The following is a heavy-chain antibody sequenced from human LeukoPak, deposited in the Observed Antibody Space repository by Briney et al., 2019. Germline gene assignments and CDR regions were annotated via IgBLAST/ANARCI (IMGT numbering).Heavy chain of an antibody. J-gene: IGHJ4*02. V-gene: IGHV4-59*01. D-gene: IGHD3-22*01. CDR1: GGSISNYY. Sequence: SETLSLTCSVSGGSISNYYWSWIRQPPGKGLEWIGYIFSRGSSNYSPSLKSRVTISVDTSKNQFSLELSSVTAADTAVYYCARASDSSGYYDLDYWGQGTLVTVSS. CDR3: ARASDSSGYYDLDY. CDR2: IFSRGSS.